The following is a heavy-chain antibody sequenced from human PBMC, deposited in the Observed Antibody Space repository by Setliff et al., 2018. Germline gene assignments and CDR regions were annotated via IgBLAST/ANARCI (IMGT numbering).Heavy chain of an antibody. V-gene: IGHV4-4*08. CDR3: AKVPITKVYFYMDV. D-gene: IGHD3-10*01. Sequence: NPSETLSLTCTVSGGSINNYYWSWIRQSPGKGLEWIGYIDTSGSTDYNPSLKSRVTISVDTSKNQPSLKLSSVTAADTAVYYCAKVPITKVYFYMDVWGKGTTVTVSS. J-gene: IGHJ6*03. CDR2: IDTSGST. CDR1: GGSINNYY.